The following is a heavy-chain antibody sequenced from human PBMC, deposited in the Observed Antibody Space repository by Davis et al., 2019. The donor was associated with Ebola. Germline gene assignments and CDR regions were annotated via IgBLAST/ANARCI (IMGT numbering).Heavy chain of an antibody. V-gene: IGHV3-48*03. D-gene: IGHD3-10*01. CDR1: GFTFSSYE. Sequence: GGSLRLSCAASGFTFSSYEMNWVRQAPGKGLEWVSYISSSGSTIYYADSVKGRFTISRDNAKNTLYLQMNSLRAEDTAVYYCARDGGGSYSTFQHWGQGTLVTVSS. J-gene: IGHJ1*01. CDR3: ARDGGGSYSTFQH. CDR2: ISSSGSTI.